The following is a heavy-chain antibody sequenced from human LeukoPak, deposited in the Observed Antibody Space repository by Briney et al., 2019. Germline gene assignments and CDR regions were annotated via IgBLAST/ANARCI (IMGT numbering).Heavy chain of an antibody. CDR1: GFTFSSYA. J-gene: IGHJ4*02. Sequence: PGGSLRLSCAASGFTFSSYAMSWVRQAPGKGLAWVGRIKSKTDGGTIDYAAPVKGRFTISRDESKNTLYLQMNSLKTEDTAVYYCTTVSSVPIDYWGQGTLVTVSS. CDR2: IKSKTDGGTI. CDR3: TTVSSVPIDY. V-gene: IGHV3-15*01.